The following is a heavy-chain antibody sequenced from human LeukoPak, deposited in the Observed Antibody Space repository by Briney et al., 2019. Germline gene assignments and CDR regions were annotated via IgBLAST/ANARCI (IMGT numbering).Heavy chain of an antibody. CDR3: AQGGSNWANFDY. J-gene: IGHJ4*02. V-gene: IGHV4-59*01. D-gene: IGHD4-11*01. CDR2: IYYTGST. CDR1: GDSISSSY. Sequence: SETLSLTCTVSGDSISSSYWSWIRQPPGKGPEWIGFIYYTGSTSYNPSLKSRVTISLDTSKSQFSLKLSSVTAADTAVYYCAQGGSNWANFDYWGQGTLVTVSS.